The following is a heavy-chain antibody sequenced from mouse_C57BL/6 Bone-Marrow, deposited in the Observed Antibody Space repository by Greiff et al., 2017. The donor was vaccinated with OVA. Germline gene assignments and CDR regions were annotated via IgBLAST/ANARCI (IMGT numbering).Heavy chain of an antibody. D-gene: IGHD1-1*01. Sequence: QVQLQQPGAELVKPGASVKLSCKASGYTFTSYWMQWVKQRPGQGLEWIGEIDPSDSYTNYNQKSKGKATLTVDTSSSTAYMQLSSLTSEDSAVYYCARDYYGSGGDYWGQGTTLTVSS. CDR1: GYTFTSYW. J-gene: IGHJ2*01. V-gene: IGHV1-50*01. CDR2: IDPSDSYT. CDR3: ARDYYGSGGDY.